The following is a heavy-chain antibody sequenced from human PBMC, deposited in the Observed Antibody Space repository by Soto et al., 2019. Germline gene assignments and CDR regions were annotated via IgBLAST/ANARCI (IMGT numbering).Heavy chain of an antibody. D-gene: IGHD3-10*01. CDR1: GGSISSGVYY. V-gene: IGHV4-31*03. CDR2: IYYSGSN. CDR3: ATYGSGCYKPTTFDY. Sequence: QVQLQESGPGLVKPSQTLSLTCTVSGGSISSGVYYWSWIRQHPGKGLEWIGYIYYSGSNYYNPSLKSRVTISVDTSKNQFSLKLSSLTAADTAVYYCATYGSGCYKPTTFDYWGQGTLVTVSS. J-gene: IGHJ4*02.